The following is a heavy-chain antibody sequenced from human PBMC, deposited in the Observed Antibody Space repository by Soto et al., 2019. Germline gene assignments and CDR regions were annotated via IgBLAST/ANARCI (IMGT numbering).Heavy chain of an antibody. D-gene: IGHD2-21*02. CDR1: GFSFCDFV. V-gene: IGHV3-9*01. CDR2: VSWNSGAK. J-gene: IGHJ4*02. Sequence: GGSLRLSCVASGFSFCDFVMNWVRQRPGKGLEWVSSVSWNSGAKLYADSVKGRFAISRDSAKKSVYLQMNSLRPDDTAFYYCAKGVATAVPALDYWGQGTLVTVSS. CDR3: AKGVATAVPALDY.